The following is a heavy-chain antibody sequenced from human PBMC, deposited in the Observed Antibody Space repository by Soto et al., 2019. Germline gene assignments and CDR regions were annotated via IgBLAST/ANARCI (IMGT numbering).Heavy chain of an antibody. V-gene: IGHV4-39*01. D-gene: IGHD6-25*01. Sequence: LQLQESGPGLVKPSETLSLTCTVSNGSIRSRYYWGWLRQTPRKGLEWIASIYYVGSSFYSPYLKSRVTIFVDTSNNQFSLRLNSVTAADTAVYYCARTAVATHWYFDLWGRGTLVT. J-gene: IGHJ2*01. CDR2: IYYVGSS. CDR1: NGSIRSRYY. CDR3: ARTAVATHWYFDL.